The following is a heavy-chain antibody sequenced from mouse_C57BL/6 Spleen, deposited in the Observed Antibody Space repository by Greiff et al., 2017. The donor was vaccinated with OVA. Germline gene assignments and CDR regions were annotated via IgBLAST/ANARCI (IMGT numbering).Heavy chain of an antibody. CDR2: FHPYNDDT. V-gene: IGHV1-47*01. Sequence: VKLVESGAELVKPGASVKMSCKASGYTFTTYPIEWMKQNHGKSLAWIGNFHPYNDDTKYNEKFKGKATLTVEKSSSTVYLELSRVTSDDSAVYYCARRDLLGYAMDYWGQGTSVTVSS. J-gene: IGHJ4*01. D-gene: IGHD2-1*01. CDR3: ARRDLLGYAMDY. CDR1: GYTFTTYP.